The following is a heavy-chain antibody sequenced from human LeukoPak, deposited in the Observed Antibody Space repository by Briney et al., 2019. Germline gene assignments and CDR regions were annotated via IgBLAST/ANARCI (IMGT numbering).Heavy chain of an antibody. CDR1: GFTFSSYG. V-gene: IGHV3-33*06. J-gene: IGHJ4*02. CDR3: ANDGGKISY. Sequence: PGGSLRLSCAASGFTFSSYGMHWVRQAPGKGLEWVAVIWYDGSNKYYADSVKGRFTISRDNSKNTLYLQMNSVRDEDTAVYYCANDGGKISYWGQGTLVTVSS. CDR2: IWYDGSNK. D-gene: IGHD2-15*01.